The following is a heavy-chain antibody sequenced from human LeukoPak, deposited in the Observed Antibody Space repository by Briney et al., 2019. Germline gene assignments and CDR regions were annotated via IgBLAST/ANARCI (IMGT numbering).Heavy chain of an antibody. CDR2: IGSSSSYI. D-gene: IGHD6-13*01. CDR1: GFTFSSYS. Sequence: GGSLRLSCAASGFTFSSYSMNWVRQAPGKGLEWVSSIGSSSSYIYYADSVKGRFTISRDNAKNSLYLQMNSLSAEDTAVYYCASTTPGIAGTLDYWGQGTLVTVSS. J-gene: IGHJ4*02. V-gene: IGHV3-21*01. CDR3: ASTTPGIAGTLDY.